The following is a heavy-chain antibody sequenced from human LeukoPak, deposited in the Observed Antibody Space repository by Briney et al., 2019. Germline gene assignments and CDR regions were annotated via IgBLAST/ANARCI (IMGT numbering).Heavy chain of an antibody. CDR3: ATDVRDEYSSGWYPIGY. J-gene: IGHJ4*02. CDR1: GFSFSSYS. D-gene: IGHD6-19*01. Sequence: KTGGSLRLSCAASGFSFSSYSMNWVRQAPGKGLEWVSSISSGGRYVYYADSVKGRFTISRDNAKNSLYLQMNSLRAEDTAVYYCATDVRDEYSSGWYPIGYWGQGTLVTVSS. V-gene: IGHV3-21*01. CDR2: ISSGGRYV.